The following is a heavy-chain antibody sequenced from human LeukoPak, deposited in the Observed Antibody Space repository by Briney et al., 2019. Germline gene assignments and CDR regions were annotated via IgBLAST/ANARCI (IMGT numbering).Heavy chain of an antibody. D-gene: IGHD3-22*01. Sequence: SETLSLTCTVSGGSISSXXXXXXXXPXXXXXXXXXXXXXSGSTNYNPSLKSRVTIAVXTSKNQFSLRLTSVTAADTAVYYCARVAPTRGYASSGYYPLDYWGQGTLVNVSS. V-gene: IGHV4-59*01. CDR2: XXXSGST. J-gene: IGHJ4*02. CDR1: GGSISSXX. CDR3: ARVAPTRGYASSGYYPLDY.